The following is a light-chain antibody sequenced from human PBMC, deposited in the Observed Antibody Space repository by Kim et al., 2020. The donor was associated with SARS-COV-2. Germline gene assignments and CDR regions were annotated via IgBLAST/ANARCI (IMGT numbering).Light chain of an antibody. Sequence: GQKVTISCSGSSSNIGNNYVSWYQQRPGTAPKLLIYDNNERPSGIPDRFSGSKSGTSATLGITGLQTGDEADYYCGTWDSSLSAAVFGGGTQLTVL. CDR3: GTWDSSLSAAV. CDR2: DNN. CDR1: SSNIGNNY. J-gene: IGLJ7*01. V-gene: IGLV1-51*01.